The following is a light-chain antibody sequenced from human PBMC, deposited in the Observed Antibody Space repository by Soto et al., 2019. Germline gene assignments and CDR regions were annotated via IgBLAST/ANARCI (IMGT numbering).Light chain of an antibody. Sequence: QSALTQPASVSGSPGQSITISCIGTTSDVGTFGLVSWFQQHPGKAPKLMIYEGSKRPAGVSKRFSGSKSGDTASLTISGLQAEDEADYYCSSYAGSTPFYVFGNGTKDTV. CDR1: TSDVGTFGL. V-gene: IGLV2-23*01. CDR2: EGS. J-gene: IGLJ1*01. CDR3: SSYAGSTPFYV.